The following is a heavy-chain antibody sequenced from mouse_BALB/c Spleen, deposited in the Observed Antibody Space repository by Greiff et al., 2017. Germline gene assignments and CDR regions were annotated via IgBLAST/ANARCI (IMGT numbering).Heavy chain of an antibody. CDR3: ARWWIYYDYPYAMDY. CDR2: ISYSGST. V-gene: IGHV3-2*02. D-gene: IGHD2-4*01. CDR1: GYSITSDYA. Sequence: EVKLMESGPGLVKPSQSLSLTCTVTGYSITSDYAWNWIRQFPGNKLEWMGYISYSGSTSYNPSLKSRISITRDTSKNQFFLQLNSVTTEDTATYYCARWWIYYDYPYAMDYWGQGTSVTVSS. J-gene: IGHJ4*01.